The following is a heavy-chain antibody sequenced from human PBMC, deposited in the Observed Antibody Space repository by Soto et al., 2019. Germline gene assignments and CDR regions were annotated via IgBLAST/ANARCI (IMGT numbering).Heavy chain of an antibody. J-gene: IGHJ4*02. Sequence: SVKVSCKASGVTLTSYPVSWVRQAPGQGLEWMGGIIPFFDTAVYAQKFEGRVTITADESTSTAYMELSSLTSEDTAVYFCAREAQLGYFDDWGQGTLVTVSS. CDR2: IIPFFDTA. CDR1: GVTLTSYP. CDR3: AREAQLGYFDD. D-gene: IGHD7-27*01. V-gene: IGHV1-69*13.